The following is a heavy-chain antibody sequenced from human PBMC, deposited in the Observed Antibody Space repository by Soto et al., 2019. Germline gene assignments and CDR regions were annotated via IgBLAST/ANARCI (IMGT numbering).Heavy chain of an antibody. CDR3: AGDRHSHQPCHRWGGVYMDV. D-gene: IGHD3-16*01. V-gene: IGHV4-31*11. CDR2: TSFSGST. Sequence: QLQLQESGPGLVKPSQTLSLTCAFSGGSISNGGYHWSWIRQHPGKCLEWIGSTSFSGSTYYNPSRRSRVTISVATPKNHFSLNPSSVTAADLSLYYCAGDRHSHQPCHRWGGVYMDVWGKGTTVTVSS. J-gene: IGHJ6*03. CDR1: GGSISNGGYH.